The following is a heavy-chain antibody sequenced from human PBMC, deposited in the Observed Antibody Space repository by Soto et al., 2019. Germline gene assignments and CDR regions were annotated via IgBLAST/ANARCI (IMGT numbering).Heavy chain of an antibody. V-gene: IGHV3-13*01. Sequence: GGSLRLSCAASGFTFSSYDMHWVRQATGKGLEWVSAIGTAGDTYYPGSVKGRFTISRENAKNTVYLQMNSLRAGDTALYYCARGWLATGGSLSYMDVWGKGTTVTVS. D-gene: IGHD6-13*01. CDR3: ARGWLATGGSLSYMDV. CDR1: GFTFSSYD. J-gene: IGHJ6*03. CDR2: IGTAGDT.